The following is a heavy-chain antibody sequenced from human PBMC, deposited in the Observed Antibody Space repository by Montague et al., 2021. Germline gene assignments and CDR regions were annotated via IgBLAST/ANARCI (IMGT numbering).Heavy chain of an antibody. J-gene: IGHJ3*02. Sequence: SLRLSCAASGFAFTTETMSWFRQAPGKGLEWVSLIRVYDGTTLYADSVKGRFTISRDNSQNTLYLQMNSLRVDDTAKYYCGKGHVRDSFDILGQGTMVTVSS. V-gene: IGHV3-23*01. CDR1: GFAFTTET. CDR3: GKGHVRDSFDI. CDR2: IRVYDGTT.